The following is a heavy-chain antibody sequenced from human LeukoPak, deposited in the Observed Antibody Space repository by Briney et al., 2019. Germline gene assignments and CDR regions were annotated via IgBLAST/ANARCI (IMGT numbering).Heavy chain of an antibody. J-gene: IGHJ4*02. CDR1: GLTFSTYA. CDR2: ISATGSTT. CDR3: AKGLYYYGSGSYGVDY. D-gene: IGHD3-10*01. Sequence: GGSLRLSCTASGLTFSTYALSWVRQTPGKGLEWLSVISATGSTTYYADSVGGRFTISRDNSKNTLYLQMNSLRVEDTAVYYCAKGLYYYGSGSYGVDYWGQGTLVTVSS. V-gene: IGHV3-23*01.